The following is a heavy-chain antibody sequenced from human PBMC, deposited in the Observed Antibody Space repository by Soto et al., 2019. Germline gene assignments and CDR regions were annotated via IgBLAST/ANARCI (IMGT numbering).Heavy chain of an antibody. D-gene: IGHD5-18*01. J-gene: IGHJ6*02. CDR2: INHSGST. CDR1: GGSFSGYY. Sequence: QVQLQQWGAGLLKPSETLSLTCAVYGGSFSGYYWSWIRQPPGKGLEWIGEINHSGSTYYNPSLKSRVTISVDTSKNQFSLKLSSVTAADTAVYYCARGLPYSYGYYYYGMDVWGQGTTVTVSS. CDR3: ARGLPYSYGYYYYGMDV. V-gene: IGHV4-34*01.